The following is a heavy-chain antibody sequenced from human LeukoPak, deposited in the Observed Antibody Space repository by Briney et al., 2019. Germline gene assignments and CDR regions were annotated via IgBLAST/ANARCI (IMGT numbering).Heavy chain of an antibody. CDR2: ISSSSSYI. V-gene: IGHV3-21*01. D-gene: IGHD6-19*01. Sequence: GGSLRLSCAASGFTFSSYSMNWVRQAPGKGLEWVSSISSSSSYIYYADSVKGRFTISRDNAKNSLYLQMNSLRAEDTAVYYCARTSRIAVAGRRDDAFDIWGQGTMVTVSS. J-gene: IGHJ3*02. CDR3: ARTSRIAVAGRRDDAFDI. CDR1: GFTFSSYS.